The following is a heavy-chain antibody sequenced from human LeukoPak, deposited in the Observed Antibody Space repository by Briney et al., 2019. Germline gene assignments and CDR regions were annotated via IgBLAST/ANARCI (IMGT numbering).Heavy chain of an antibody. CDR3: AGRYCSGGSCYSLDP. D-gene: IGHD2-15*01. CDR1: GYTFTSYG. CDR2: ISAYNGNT. V-gene: IGHV1-18*01. J-gene: IGHJ5*02. Sequence: ASVKVSCKVSGYTFTSYGINWVRQAPGQGLEWMGWISAYNGNTNYAQKVQGRVTMTTDTSTSTAYMELRSLRSDDTAVYYCAGRYCSGGSCYSLDPWGQGTLVTVSS.